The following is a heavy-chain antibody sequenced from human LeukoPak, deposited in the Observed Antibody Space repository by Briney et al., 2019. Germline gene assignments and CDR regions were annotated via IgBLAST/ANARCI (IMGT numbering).Heavy chain of an antibody. Sequence: ASVKVSCKASGYSFTSHYVHWVRQAPGQGLEWMGLINPRGTSTIYAEKFQGRIIMTRDMSTTTDYMELSSLKSDDTAVYYCARDNSIHERGWWFDPWGQGTLVTVSS. V-gene: IGHV1-46*01. CDR1: GYSFTSHY. CDR2: INPRGTST. CDR3: ARDNSIHERGWWFDP. D-gene: IGHD4-23*01. J-gene: IGHJ5*02.